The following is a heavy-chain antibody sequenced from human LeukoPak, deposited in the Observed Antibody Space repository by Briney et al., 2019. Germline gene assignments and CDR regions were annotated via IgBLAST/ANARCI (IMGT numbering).Heavy chain of an antibody. CDR3: ARSDFRGYCSSSSCYTYFY. Sequence: GGSLRLSCAASGFTFSSYAMHWVRQAPGKGLEWVAVISFDGNNEYYADSVKGRFTISRDNSKNTLCLQMSTLRAEDTAVYYCARSDFRGYCSSSSCYTYFYWGQGTLVTVSS. J-gene: IGHJ4*02. D-gene: IGHD2-2*02. CDR2: ISFDGNNE. CDR1: GFTFSSYA. V-gene: IGHV3-30-3*01.